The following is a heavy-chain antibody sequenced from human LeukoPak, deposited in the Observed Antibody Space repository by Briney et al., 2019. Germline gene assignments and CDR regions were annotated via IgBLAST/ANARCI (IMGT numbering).Heavy chain of an antibody. V-gene: IGHV6-1*01. J-gene: IGHJ3*01. Sequence: QTLSLSCAISGESVSDNIAAWSWVRPSPSRGLEWLGRAYYRSTRYFDYAVSLKRRMIISPDTCYTWFSLLLTSLTPQDTAVYYCARGSAFDVWGQGTMVTVSS. CDR3: ARGSAFDV. CDR2: AYYRSTRYF. CDR1: GESVSDNIAA.